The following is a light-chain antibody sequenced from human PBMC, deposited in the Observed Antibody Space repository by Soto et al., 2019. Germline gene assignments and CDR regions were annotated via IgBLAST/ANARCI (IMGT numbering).Light chain of an antibody. CDR1: QRVSSN. V-gene: IGKV3-15*01. CDR3: QQYNNWPQT. J-gene: IGKJ1*01. Sequence: EIVMTQSPATLSVSPGERDTQSCRASQRVSSNLAWYQQKPGQAPRLLIYGASTRATGIPARFSGSGSGTEFTLTISSLQSEDFAVYYCQQYNNWPQTFCQGTKV. CDR2: GAS.